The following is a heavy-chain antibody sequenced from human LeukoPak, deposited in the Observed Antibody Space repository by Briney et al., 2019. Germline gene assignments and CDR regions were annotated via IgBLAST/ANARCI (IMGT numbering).Heavy chain of an antibody. Sequence: ASVQVSCQASGYTFTSYAMNWVRQAPGQGLECMGWINTNTGSPTYAQGFTGRFVFSLDTSVSTAYLQISSLKAEDTAVYYCALGYCSSTSCLGVYYGMDVWGQGTTVTVSS. D-gene: IGHD2-2*01. CDR2: INTNTGSP. V-gene: IGHV7-4-1*02. J-gene: IGHJ6*02. CDR3: ALGYCSSTSCLGVYYGMDV. CDR1: GYTFTSYA.